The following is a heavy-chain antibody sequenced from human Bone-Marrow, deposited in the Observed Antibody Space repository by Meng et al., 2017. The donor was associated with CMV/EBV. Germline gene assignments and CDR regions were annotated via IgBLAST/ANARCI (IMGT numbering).Heavy chain of an antibody. CDR1: SGGYY. CDR3: ARANFYGSGSYYKEVWFDP. V-gene: IGHV4-31*02. D-gene: IGHD3-10*01. J-gene: IGHJ5*02. CDR2: IYYSGST. Sequence: SGGYYCSWFRPHPAKGLEWIGYIYYSGSTYYNPSLKSRVTISVDTSKNQFSLKLSSVTAADTAVYYCARANFYGSGSYYKEVWFDPWGQGTLVTVSS.